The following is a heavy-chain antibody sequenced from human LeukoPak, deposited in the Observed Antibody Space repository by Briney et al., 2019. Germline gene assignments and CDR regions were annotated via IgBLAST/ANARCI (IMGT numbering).Heavy chain of an antibody. CDR3: AKGRTNGVFDY. J-gene: IGHJ4*02. D-gene: IGHD2-8*01. Sequence: PGGSLRLSCAASGFIFSSDWMHWVRQGPAKGLVWVSRINPDGSTTSYADSVKGRFTISRDNAKNTLYLQMNSLRAEDTAVYYCAKGRTNGVFDYWGQGTLVTVSS. CDR2: INPDGSTT. V-gene: IGHV3-74*01. CDR1: GFIFSSDW.